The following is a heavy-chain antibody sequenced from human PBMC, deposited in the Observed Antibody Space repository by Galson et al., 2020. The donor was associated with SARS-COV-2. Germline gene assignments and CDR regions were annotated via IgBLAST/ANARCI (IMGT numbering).Heavy chain of an antibody. J-gene: IGHJ4*02. Sequence: GESLKISCIASGFPFSSFGMNWVRQAPGKGLEWVSSITPRSTYIYYAESLKGRFTISRDNAKNSLYLQISSLRAEDTALYFCARVRAVAGTLYYFDYWGQGTLVTVSS. CDR3: ARVRAVAGTLYYFDY. D-gene: IGHD6-19*01. CDR1: GFPFSSFG. V-gene: IGHV3-21*01. CDR2: ITPRSTYI.